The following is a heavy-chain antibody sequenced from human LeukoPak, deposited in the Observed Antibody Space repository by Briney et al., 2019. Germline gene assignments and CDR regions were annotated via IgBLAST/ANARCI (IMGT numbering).Heavy chain of an antibody. CDR2: IIPIFGTA. V-gene: IGHV1-69*05. CDR1: GGTFSSYA. D-gene: IGHD3-22*01. Sequence: ASVKVSCKASGGTFSSYAISWVRQAPGRGLEWMGRIIPIFGTANYAQKFQGRVTITTDESTSTAYMELSSLRSEDTAVYYCARNLHYYDSSGYLDYWGQGTLVTVSS. J-gene: IGHJ4*02. CDR3: ARNLHYYDSSGYLDY.